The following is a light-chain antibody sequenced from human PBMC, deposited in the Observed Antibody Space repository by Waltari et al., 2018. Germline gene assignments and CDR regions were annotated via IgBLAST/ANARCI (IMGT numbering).Light chain of an antibody. CDR1: QSISRW. J-gene: IGKJ3*01. CDR3: QHYNSFSALFT. V-gene: IGKV1-5*03. CDR2: KAS. Sequence: DIQMTQSPSTVSASVGDRVTITCRASQSISRWLAWYQQKPGKAPKLLIHKASSLQSGVPSRFSGSGSGTEFTLNITSLQPDDFXTXYCQHYNSFSALFTFGPGTQVDIK.